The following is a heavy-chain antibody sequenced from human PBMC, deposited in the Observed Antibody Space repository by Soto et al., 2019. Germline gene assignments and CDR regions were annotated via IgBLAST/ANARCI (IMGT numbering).Heavy chain of an antibody. J-gene: IGHJ4*02. D-gene: IGHD6-13*01. CDR1: GFTFSSYA. V-gene: IGHV3-23*01. Sequence: GGSLRLSCAASGFTFSSYAMSWVRQAPGKGLERVSAISGSGGSTYYADSVKGRFTISRDNSKNTLYLQMNSLRAEDTALYYCAKDLVAVSSSSWFILGDYWGQGTLVTVS. CDR3: AKDLVAVSSSSWFILGDY. CDR2: ISGSGGST.